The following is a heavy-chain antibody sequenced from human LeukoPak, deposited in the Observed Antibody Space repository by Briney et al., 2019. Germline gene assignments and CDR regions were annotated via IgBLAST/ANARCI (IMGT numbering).Heavy chain of an antibody. J-gene: IGHJ5*02. CDR1: GYSFTGYY. Sequence: ASVKVSCKASGYSFTGYYIHWVRQAPGQGLEWMGWINPNSGGTNYAQKFQGGVTMTRDTSISTAYMELSRLRSDDTAVYYCARGDIVVLPAGMPHNWFDPWGQGTLVTVSS. D-gene: IGHD2-2*01. V-gene: IGHV1-2*02. CDR3: ARGDIVVLPAGMPHNWFDP. CDR2: INPNSGGT.